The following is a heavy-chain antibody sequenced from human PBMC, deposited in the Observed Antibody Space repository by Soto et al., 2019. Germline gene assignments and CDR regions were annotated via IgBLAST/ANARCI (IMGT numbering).Heavy chain of an antibody. J-gene: IGHJ4*02. D-gene: IGHD3-10*01. Sequence: SETLSLTCTVSGGSISSGGYYWSWIRQHPGKGLEWIGYIYYSGSTYYNPSLKSRVTISVDTSKNQFSLKLSSVTAADTAVYYCARVWFGELPTDYWGQGTLVTVSS. CDR1: GGSISSGGYY. CDR2: IYYSGST. CDR3: ARVWFGELPTDY. V-gene: IGHV4-31*03.